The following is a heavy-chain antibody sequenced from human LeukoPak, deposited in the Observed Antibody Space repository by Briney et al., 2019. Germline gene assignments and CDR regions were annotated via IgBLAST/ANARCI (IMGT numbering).Heavy chain of an antibody. J-gene: IGHJ6*03. CDR1: GFTFSNYG. CDR3: AKEYSSGLIYHYYMDV. CDR2: IRYDGSNR. Sequence: GGSLRLSCAASGFTFSNYGMHWVRQAPGKGLNWVAFIRYDGSNRYYADSVKGRFTISRDNSKNTLSLHMNTLTAEDTAVYYCAKEYSSGLIYHYYMDVWGKGTTVTVSS. V-gene: IGHV3-30*02. D-gene: IGHD6-19*01.